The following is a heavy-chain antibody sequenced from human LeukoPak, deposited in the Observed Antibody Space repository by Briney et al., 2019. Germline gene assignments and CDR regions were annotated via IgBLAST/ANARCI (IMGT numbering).Heavy chain of an antibody. D-gene: IGHD4-17*01. CDR2: IKQDGSEK. J-gene: IGHJ3*02. CDR1: GFTFSSYW. Sequence: GGSLRLSCAASGFTFSSYWMSGVRQAPGKGLGWVANIKQDGSEKDYVDSVKGRFTISRDNAKNSLYLQMNSLRAEDTAVYYCARGQNTVTTTTCGAFDIWGQGTMVTVSS. V-gene: IGHV3-7*01. CDR3: ARGQNTVTTTTCGAFDI.